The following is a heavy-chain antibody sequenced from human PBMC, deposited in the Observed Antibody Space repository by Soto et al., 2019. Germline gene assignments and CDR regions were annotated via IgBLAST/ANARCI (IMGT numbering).Heavy chain of an antibody. D-gene: IGHD6-19*01. CDR1: GGTFSSYA. J-gene: IGHJ4*02. CDR2: IIPIFGTA. Sequence: QVQLVQSGAEVKKPGASVKVSCKASGGTFSSYAIRWVRQAPGQGLEWMGGIIPIFGTANYAPKFQGRVTLTADESTSTAYMEMSSLRSEDTAVYYCARAVSSGWFDYWGQGTLVTVSS. CDR3: ARAVSSGWFDY. V-gene: IGHV1-69*01.